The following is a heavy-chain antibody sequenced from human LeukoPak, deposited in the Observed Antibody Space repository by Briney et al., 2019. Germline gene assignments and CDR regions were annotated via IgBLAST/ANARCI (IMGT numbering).Heavy chain of an antibody. CDR1: GFTFSSYE. Sequence: GGSLRLSCAASGFTFSSYEMNWVRQAPGKGLEWVSYISSSGSTIYYADSVKGRFTISRDNAKNSLYLQMNSLRAEDTAVYYCAREISRGWFDPWGQVTLVTVSS. J-gene: IGHJ5*02. CDR2: ISSSGSTI. CDR3: AREISRGWFDP. V-gene: IGHV3-48*03. D-gene: IGHD2-15*01.